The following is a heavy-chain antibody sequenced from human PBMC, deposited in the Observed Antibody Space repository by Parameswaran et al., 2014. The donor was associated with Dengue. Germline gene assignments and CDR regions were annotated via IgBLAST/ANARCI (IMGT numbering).Heavy chain of an antibody. CDR3: ARGLKGYGSGPTYYYMDV. V-gene: IGHV4-39*07. Sequence: WIRQPPGKGLEWIGSVYYTGSTYYNPSLKSRVTISVDTSSKQFSLRLSSVTAADTAVYFCARGLKGYGSGPTYYYMDVWGKGPRSPSP. CDR2: VYYTGST. J-gene: IGHJ6*03. D-gene: IGHD3-10*01.